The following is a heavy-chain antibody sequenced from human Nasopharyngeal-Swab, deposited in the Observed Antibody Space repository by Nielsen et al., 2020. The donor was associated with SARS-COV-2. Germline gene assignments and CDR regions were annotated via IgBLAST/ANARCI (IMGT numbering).Heavy chain of an antibody. CDR2: INSDGSST. J-gene: IGHJ4*02. V-gene: IGHV3-74*01. CDR1: GFTFSSYW. D-gene: IGHD6-13*01. CDR3: ARGGSSSWYGDFDY. Sequence: GESLKISCAASGFTFSSYWMHWVRQAPGKGLVWVSRINSDGSSTSYADSVKGRSTISRDNAKNTLYLQMNSLRAEDTAVYYCARGGSSSWYGDFDYWGQGTLVTVSS.